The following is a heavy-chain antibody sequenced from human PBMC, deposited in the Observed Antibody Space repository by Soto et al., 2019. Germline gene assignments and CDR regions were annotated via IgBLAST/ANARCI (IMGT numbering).Heavy chain of an antibody. CDR1: GGPITIGGYS. CDR3: ARTMTTSGWFDP. V-gene: IGHV4-30-2*01. CDR2: IYHSGGT. Sequence: LSLTCAVSGGPITIGGYSWSWMRQPPGKGLEWIGYIYHSGGTYYNPSLKSRVTLSIDRTKKQFSLKLKSVTAADTAVYFCARTMTTSGWFDPWGQGTLVTVSS. J-gene: IGHJ5*02. D-gene: IGHD4-17*01.